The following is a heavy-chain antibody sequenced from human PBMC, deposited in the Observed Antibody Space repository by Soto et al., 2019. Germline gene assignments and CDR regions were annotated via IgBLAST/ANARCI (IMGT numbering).Heavy chain of an antibody. D-gene: IGHD3-10*01. CDR3: ARGGRVRGVTRPYNWFDP. V-gene: IGHV3-7*03. J-gene: IGHJ5*02. CDR2: IKQDGSEK. CDR1: GFTFSSYW. Sequence: PGGSLRLSXAASGFTFSSYWMSWVRQAPGKGLEWVANIKQDGSEKYYVDSVKGRFAISRDNAKNSLYLQMNSLRAEDTAVYYCARGGRVRGVTRPYNWFDPWGQGTLVTVSS.